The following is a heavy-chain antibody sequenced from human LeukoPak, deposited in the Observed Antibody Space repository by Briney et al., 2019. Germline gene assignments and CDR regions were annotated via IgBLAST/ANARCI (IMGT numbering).Heavy chain of an antibody. CDR1: GGSVSSGSYY. V-gene: IGHV4-61*01. CDR2: IYYSGST. Sequence: PSETLSLTCTVSGGSVSSGSYYWSWIRQPPGKGLEWIGYIYYSGSTNYNPSLMSRVTISVDTSKNQFSLKLSSVTAADTAVYYCAREGQDILTGYYPNAFDIWGQGTMVTVSS. J-gene: IGHJ3*02. D-gene: IGHD3-9*01. CDR3: AREGQDILTGYYPNAFDI.